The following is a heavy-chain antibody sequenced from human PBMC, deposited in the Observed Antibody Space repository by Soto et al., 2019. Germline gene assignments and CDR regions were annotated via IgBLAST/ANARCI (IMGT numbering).Heavy chain of an antibody. CDR3: ASGGATERRDAFDI. V-gene: IGHV1-8*01. CDR2: MNPNSGNT. J-gene: IGHJ3*02. CDR1: GYTFTSYD. Sequence: ASVKVSCKASGYTFTSYDINWVRQATGQGLEWMGWMNPNSGNTGYAQKFQDRVTMTRNTSISTAYMELSSLRSEDTAVYYCASGGATERRDAFDIWGQGTMVTVSS. D-gene: IGHD1-26*01.